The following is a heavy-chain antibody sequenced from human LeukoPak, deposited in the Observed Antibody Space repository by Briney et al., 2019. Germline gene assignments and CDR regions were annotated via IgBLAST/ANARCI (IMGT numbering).Heavy chain of an antibody. CDR1: GFTFNNYW. D-gene: IGHD3-3*01. V-gene: IGHV3-7*01. CDR3: ARPNNYDFWHSPTYMDV. Sequence: GGSLRLSCAASGFTFNNYWMTWVRQAPGKGLEWVANIKQDGSETYYVDSVKGRFTISRDNAQNSLYLQMNSLRAEDTAIYYCARPNNYDFWHSPTYMDVWGKGTTVTVSS. J-gene: IGHJ6*03. CDR2: IKQDGSET.